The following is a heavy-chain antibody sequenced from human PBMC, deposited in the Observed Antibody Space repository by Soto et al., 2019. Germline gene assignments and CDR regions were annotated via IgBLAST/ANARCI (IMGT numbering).Heavy chain of an antibody. Sequence: EVQLLESGGGLEQRGGSLRLSCAASGFTFSSCAMGWVRQAPGKGLEWVSSISGSGATTYYADSVKGRFTISRDNSRDTLNLEINNVGGDDTAVYYCAKKGALRPSNHFYELDVSGQGTTVTVSS. D-gene: IGHD5-12*01. CDR2: ISGSGATT. CDR1: GFTFSSCA. V-gene: IGHV3-23*01. CDR3: AKKGALRPSNHFYELDV. J-gene: IGHJ6*02.